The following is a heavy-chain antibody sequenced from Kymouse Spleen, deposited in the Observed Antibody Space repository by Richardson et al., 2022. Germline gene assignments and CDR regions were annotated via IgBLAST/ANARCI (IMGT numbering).Heavy chain of an antibody. CDR3: ARGPYYYGSGSYYNHFDY. CDR1: GGSFSGYY. V-gene: IGHV4-34*01. D-gene: IGHD3-10*01. CDR2: INHSGST. Sequence: QVQLQQWGAGLLKPSETLSLTCAVYGGSFSGYYWSWIRQPPGKGLEWIGEINHSGSTNYNPSLKSRVTISVDTSKNQFSLKLSSVTAADTAVYYCARGPYYYGSGSYYNHFDYWGQGTLVTVSS. J-gene: IGHJ4*02.